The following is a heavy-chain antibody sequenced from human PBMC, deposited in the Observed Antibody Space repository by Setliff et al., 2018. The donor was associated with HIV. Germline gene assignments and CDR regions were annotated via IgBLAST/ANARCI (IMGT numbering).Heavy chain of an antibody. CDR2: IYTSGST. D-gene: IGHD3-3*01. Sequence: PSETLSLTCTVSGGSISSGSYYWSWIRQPAGKGLEWIGRIYTSGSTNYNPSLKSRVTISVDTSKNQFSLKLSSVTAADTAVYYCARDSPNANFGAVISDVWGQGTTVTVSS. CDR1: GGSISSGSYY. V-gene: IGHV4-61*02. J-gene: IGHJ6*02. CDR3: ARDSPNANFGAVISDV.